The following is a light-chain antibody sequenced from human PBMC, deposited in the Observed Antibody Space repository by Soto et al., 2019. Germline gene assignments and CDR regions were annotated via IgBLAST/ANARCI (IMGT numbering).Light chain of an antibody. CDR2: DAS. CDR1: QTISSW. J-gene: IGKJ1*01. CDR3: QQYDTYSRT. V-gene: IGKV1-5*01. Sequence: DIQMTQSPSTLSGSVGDRVTITCRASQTISSWLAWYQQKPGKAPKLLIYDASHLESGVPSRFSGSGSGTEFTLTISSLQPDDFATYHCQQYDTYSRTFGQGTKVDIK.